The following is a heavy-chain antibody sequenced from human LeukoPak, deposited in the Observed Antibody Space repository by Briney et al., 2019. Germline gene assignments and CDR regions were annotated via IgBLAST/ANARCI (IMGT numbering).Heavy chain of an antibody. D-gene: IGHD2-2*01. V-gene: IGHV3-7*01. CDR2: IKRDGSEK. Sequence: GGSLRLSCVVSGFTFNNYWMSWVRQAPGKGLEWVANIKRDGSEKNYVDSVKGRFTISRDNAKNSLYLQMNSLRAEDTAVYYCAREDDGKVPAHGGDWFDPWGQGTLVTVSS. CDR3: AREDDGKVPAHGGDWFDP. CDR1: GFTFNNYW. J-gene: IGHJ5*02.